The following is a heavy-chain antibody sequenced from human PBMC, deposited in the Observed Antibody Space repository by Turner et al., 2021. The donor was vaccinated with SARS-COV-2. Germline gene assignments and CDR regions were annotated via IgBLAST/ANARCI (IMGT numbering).Heavy chain of an antibody. D-gene: IGHD3-22*01. J-gene: IGHJ6*02. Sequence: QVQLVQSGAEVKKPGASVKVTCKVSGSTLIELSMHWVRQAPGKGLEWMGGFDPEDGETIYAQKFQGRVTMTEDTSTDTAYMELSSLRSEDTAVYYCATAPANYYDSSGSKGFYYYYYGMDVWGQGTTVTVSS. CDR3: ATAPANYYDSSGSKGFYYYYYGMDV. V-gene: IGHV1-24*01. CDR1: GSTLIELS. CDR2: FDPEDGET.